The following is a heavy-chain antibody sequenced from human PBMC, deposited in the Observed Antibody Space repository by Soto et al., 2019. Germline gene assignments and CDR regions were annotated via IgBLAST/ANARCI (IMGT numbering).Heavy chain of an antibody. CDR3: VKGSSQGMDI. D-gene: IGHD2-2*01. Sequence: VGSLRLSCAASGFTFSSYAMHWVRQAPDKGLRWVAAVSYDGSNEYYVDSVRGRFSISRDNSKSTLYLLMNSLRPEDTALYYCVKGSSQGMDIWGQGTTVTVSS. CDR2: VSYDGSNE. V-gene: IGHV3-30*18. J-gene: IGHJ6*02. CDR1: GFTFSSYA.